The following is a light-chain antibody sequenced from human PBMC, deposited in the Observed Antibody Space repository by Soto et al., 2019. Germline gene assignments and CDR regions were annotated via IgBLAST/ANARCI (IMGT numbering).Light chain of an antibody. CDR2: TAS. CDR1: QSINSH. CDR3: QHYKAFSPWT. V-gene: IGKV1-39*01. J-gene: IGKJ1*01. Sequence: DIQMTQSPSSLSASVGDTVTITCRASQSINSHLNWYQQKPGKAPNLLIYTASSLQSGVPSRLSGSGSGTEFTLTISNLQPDDSATYYCQHYKAFSPWTFGQGTKVDIK.